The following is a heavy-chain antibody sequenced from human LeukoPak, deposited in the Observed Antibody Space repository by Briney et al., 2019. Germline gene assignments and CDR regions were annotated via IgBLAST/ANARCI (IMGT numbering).Heavy chain of an antibody. CDR3: AKAKLWFGELFDY. D-gene: IGHD3-10*01. J-gene: IGHJ4*02. V-gene: IGHV3-9*01. Sequence: TGGSLRLSCAASGFTFYDYAMHWVRHAPGKGLEWVSGISWNSGSIGYADSVKGRFTISRDNAKNSLYLQMNSLRAEDTALYYCAKAKLWFGELFDYWGQGTLVTVSS. CDR2: ISWNSGSI. CDR1: GFTFYDYA.